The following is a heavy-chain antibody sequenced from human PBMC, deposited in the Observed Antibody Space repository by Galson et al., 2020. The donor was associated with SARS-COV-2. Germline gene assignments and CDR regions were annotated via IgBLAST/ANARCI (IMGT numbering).Heavy chain of an antibody. Sequence: GGSLRLSCAASGFTFSTYGMSWVRQAPGRGLEWVSLIYSGGSTYYADSVKGRFIISRDNSKNTLYLQMNSLRAEDTAIYYCAKDGSYWNVDLWGRGTLVTVSS. CDR1: GFTFSTYG. CDR3: AKDGSYWNVDL. J-gene: IGHJ2*01. V-gene: IGHV3-23*03. CDR2: IYSGGST.